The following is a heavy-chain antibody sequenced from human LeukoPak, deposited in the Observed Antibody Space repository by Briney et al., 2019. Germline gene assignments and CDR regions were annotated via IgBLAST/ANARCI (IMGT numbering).Heavy chain of an antibody. CDR3: AKWGDYDILTGYYDSDY. D-gene: IGHD3-9*01. Sequence: GGSLRLSCAASGVIFSNYAMSWVRQAPGKGLEWVSAISGRDSGTYYADSVRGRFTVSRDDPKNTLYLQMNTLSAEDTAVYYCAKWGDYDILTGYYDSDYWGQGTLVTVSS. CDR1: GVIFSNYA. J-gene: IGHJ4*02. V-gene: IGHV3-23*01. CDR2: ISGRDSGT.